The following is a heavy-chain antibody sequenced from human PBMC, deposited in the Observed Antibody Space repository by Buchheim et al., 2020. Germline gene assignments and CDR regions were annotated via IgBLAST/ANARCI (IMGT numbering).Heavy chain of an antibody. J-gene: IGHJ6*03. CDR1: GFTFSSYG. Sequence: QVQLVESGGGVVQPGRSLRLSCAASGFTFSSYGMHWVRQAPGKGLEWVAVIWYDGSNKYYADSVKGRFTISRDNSKNTLYLQMNSLRAEDTAVYYCAREPTPRALYYYMDVWGKGTT. V-gene: IGHV3-33*01. D-gene: IGHD2-15*01. CDR3: AREPTPRALYYYMDV. CDR2: IWYDGSNK.